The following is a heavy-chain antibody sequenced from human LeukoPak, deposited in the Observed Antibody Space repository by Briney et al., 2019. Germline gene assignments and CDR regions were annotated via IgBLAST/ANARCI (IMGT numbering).Heavy chain of an antibody. V-gene: IGHV3-30*02. J-gene: IGHJ4*02. CDR3: AKEPVVTPYYFDY. CDR1: GFTFSSYG. D-gene: IGHD4-23*01. Sequence: GGSLRLSCAASGFTFSSYGMHWVRQAPGKGLEWVAFIRYDGSNKYYADSVKGRFTISRDNSKNTLYLQMNSLRAEDTAVYYCAKEPVVTPYYFDYWGQGTLVTVSS. CDR2: IRYDGSNK.